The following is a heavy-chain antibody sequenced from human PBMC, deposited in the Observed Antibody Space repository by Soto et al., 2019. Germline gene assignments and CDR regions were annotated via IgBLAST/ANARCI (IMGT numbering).Heavy chain of an antibody. J-gene: IGHJ4*02. CDR1: GYSFSNYS. V-gene: IGHV1-46*01. D-gene: IGHD1-1*01. CDR2: INPNGGST. Sequence: VQLVQSGAEVKKPGASVQVSCKTSGYSFSNYSMHWVRQVPGQGLEWMGKINPNGGSTSLAQKFKDAVTVTRDTSTNTVYMELSSLTSEDKAAYYCAIDGVQRWPRYDFDYWGQGTLVTVSA. CDR3: AIDGVQRWPRYDFDY.